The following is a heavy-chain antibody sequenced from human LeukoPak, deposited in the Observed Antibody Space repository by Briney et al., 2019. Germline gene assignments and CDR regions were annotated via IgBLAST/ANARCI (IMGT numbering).Heavy chain of an antibody. V-gene: IGHV4-30-4*01. CDR2: IYYSGST. J-gene: IGHJ5*02. CDR3: ARLGPLPYYDFWSGSPPYNWFDP. D-gene: IGHD3-3*01. CDR1: GGSISSGDYY. Sequence: SQTLSLTCTVSGGSISSGDYYWSWIRQPPGKGLEWIGYIYYSGSTNYNPSLKSRVTISVDTSKNQFSLKLSSVTAADTAVYYCARLGPLPYYDFWSGSPPYNWFDPWGQGTLVTVSS.